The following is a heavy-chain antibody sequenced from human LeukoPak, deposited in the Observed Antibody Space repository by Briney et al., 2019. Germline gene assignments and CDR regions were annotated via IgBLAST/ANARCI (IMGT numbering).Heavy chain of an antibody. D-gene: IGHD3-10*01. V-gene: IGHV3-23*01. J-gene: IGHJ4*02. CDR1: GYIFSSYA. CDR3: AKEELYYYGSGTYYTLAPFDY. Sequence: GGSLRLSCEASGYIFSSYAMSWVRETPGKGLEWVSVISYNGATTDYADSVKGRFTISRDNSKNTLSLQMNSLRAEDTAVYYCAKEELYYYGSGTYYTLAPFDYWGQGTLVTVCS. CDR2: ISYNGATT.